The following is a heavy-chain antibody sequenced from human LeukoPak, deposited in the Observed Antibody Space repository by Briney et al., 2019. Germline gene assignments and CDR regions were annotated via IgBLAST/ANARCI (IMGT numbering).Heavy chain of an antibody. Sequence: ASVKVSCKVSGYTLTELSMHWVRQAPGKGLEWMGGFDPEDGETIYAQKFRGRVTMTEDTSTDTAYMELSSLRSEDTAVYYCAKDEGYYYDSSDYSDYWGQGTLVTVSS. CDR1: GYTLTELS. V-gene: IGHV1-24*01. J-gene: IGHJ4*02. D-gene: IGHD3-22*01. CDR3: AKDEGYYYDSSDYSDY. CDR2: FDPEDGET.